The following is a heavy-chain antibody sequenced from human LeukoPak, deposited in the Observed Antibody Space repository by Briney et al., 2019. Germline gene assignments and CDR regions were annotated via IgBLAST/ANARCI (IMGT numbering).Heavy chain of an antibody. Sequence: GGSLRLSCAASGFTFSTYAMSWVRQAPGKGLEWVSVIYSGGSTYYADSVKGRFTISRDNSKNTLYLQMNSLRAEDTAVYYCARDSSGDYYFDYWGQGTLVTVSS. J-gene: IGHJ4*02. CDR3: ARDSSGDYYFDY. V-gene: IGHV3-66*01. CDR2: IYSGGST. D-gene: IGHD6-19*01. CDR1: GFTFSTYA.